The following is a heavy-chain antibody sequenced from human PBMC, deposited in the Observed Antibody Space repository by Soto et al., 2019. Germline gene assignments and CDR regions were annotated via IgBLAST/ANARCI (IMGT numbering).Heavy chain of an antibody. J-gene: IGHJ6*02. CDR2: INESGGTT. Sequence: EEQLLESGGGLVEPGGSLRLSCVASGFKFRSYGMAWVRQAPGKGLEWVSDINESGGTTNYADSVRGPCAISRDNSRNTLDLLMNSLRPEDTAVYYCVKDRATIFGVIWKYGMDVWGQGTTVYVSS. D-gene: IGHD3-3*01. V-gene: IGHV3-23*01. CDR1: GFKFRSYG. CDR3: VKDRATIFGVIWKYGMDV.